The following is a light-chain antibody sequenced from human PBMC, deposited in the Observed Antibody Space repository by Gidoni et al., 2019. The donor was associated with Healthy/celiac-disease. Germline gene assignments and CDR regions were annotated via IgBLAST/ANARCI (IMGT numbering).Light chain of an antibody. CDR2: KAS. V-gene: IGKV1-5*03. Sequence: DIQMTQSPSTLSASVGDRVTITCRASQSISSWLAWYQQKPGKAPKLLIYKASSLESGGPSRFSGSGSGTEFTRTISSLQPDDFATYYCQQYNSYSTFGQGTKVEIK. CDR1: QSISSW. J-gene: IGKJ1*01. CDR3: QQYNSYST.